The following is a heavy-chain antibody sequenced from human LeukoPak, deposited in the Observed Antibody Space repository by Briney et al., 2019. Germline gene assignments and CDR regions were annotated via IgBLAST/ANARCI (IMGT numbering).Heavy chain of an antibody. CDR3: VRDGEGVAISVNYWFDP. V-gene: IGHV1-8*01. Sequence: ASVKVSCKASGFTFTSYDINWVRQASGQGLEWMGWMNPNNGNTGYAQKFQGRVTMTRDTSISTACMELRGLRSEDTAVYYCVRDGEGVAISVNYWFDPWGQGTLVTVSS. J-gene: IGHJ5*02. CDR1: GFTFTSYD. CDR2: MNPNNGNT. D-gene: IGHD3-10*01.